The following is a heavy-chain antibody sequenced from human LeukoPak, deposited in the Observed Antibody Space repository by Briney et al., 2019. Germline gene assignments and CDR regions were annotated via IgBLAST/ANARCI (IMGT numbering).Heavy chain of an antibody. CDR2: IIPIFGTA. J-gene: IGHJ1*01. V-gene: IGHV1-69*06. Sequence: GSSVKVSCKASGGTFSSYAISWVRQAPGQGLEWMGGIIPIFGTANYAQKFQGRVTITADKSTSTAYMELSSLRSEDTAVYYCASGRRGGSGSYYLLQHWGQGTLVTVSS. D-gene: IGHD3-10*01. CDR3: ASGRRGGSGSYYLLQH. CDR1: GGTFSSYA.